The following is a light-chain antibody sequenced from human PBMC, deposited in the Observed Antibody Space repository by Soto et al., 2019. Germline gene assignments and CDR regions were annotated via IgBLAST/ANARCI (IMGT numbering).Light chain of an antibody. CDR2: EVS. Sequence: QSALTQPASVSGSPGQSITISCTGTSSDVGSYNLVSWYQQHPGKAPKLMIYEVSKRPSGVSNRFSGSKSGNTASLTISGVQAEDEADYYCCSYAGSRRVFGGGTKLTVL. V-gene: IGLV2-23*02. CDR1: SSDVGSYNL. J-gene: IGLJ3*02. CDR3: CSYAGSRRV.